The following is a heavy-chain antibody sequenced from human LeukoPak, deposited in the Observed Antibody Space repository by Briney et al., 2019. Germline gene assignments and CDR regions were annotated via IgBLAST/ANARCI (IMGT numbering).Heavy chain of an antibody. V-gene: IGHV3-74*01. Sequence: GGSLRLSCAASGFTFSSYWMHWVRQAPGKGLVWVSRINSDGSSTSYADSVKGRFTISRDNAKNSLYLQMNSLRAEDTAVYYCARGKAPGGGAAAGTRYFDYWGQGTLVTVSS. J-gene: IGHJ4*02. CDR2: INSDGSST. D-gene: IGHD6-13*01. CDR3: ARGKAPGGGAAAGTRYFDY. CDR1: GFTFSSYW.